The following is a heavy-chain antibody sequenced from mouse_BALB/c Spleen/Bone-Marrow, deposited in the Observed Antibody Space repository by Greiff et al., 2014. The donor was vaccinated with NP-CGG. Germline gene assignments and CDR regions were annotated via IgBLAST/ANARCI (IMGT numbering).Heavy chain of an antibody. V-gene: IGHV1-67*01. CDR3: ARDISGYVRAMDY. CDR2: ISTYSGNT. CDR1: GYTFTDYA. D-gene: IGHD3-2*01. J-gene: IGHJ4*01. Sequence: QVQLKESGPELVSPGVSVKISCKASGYTFTDYAIHWVKQCHSKRLEWIGIISTYSGNTNYNQKFKGKATMTVDKSSSTAYMELARLTSEDSAIYYCARDISGYVRAMDYWGQGTSVTVSS.